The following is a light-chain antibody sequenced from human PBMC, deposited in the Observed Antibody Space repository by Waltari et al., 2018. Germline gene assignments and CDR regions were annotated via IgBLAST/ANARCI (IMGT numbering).Light chain of an antibody. CDR1: SNDIGNYNS. J-gene: IGLJ3*02. Sequence: QSALTQPPSASGSPGQSVTISCTGTSNDIGNYNSASWHQQRPAKAPKLMIYEVTKRPSGVPDRFSGSKSGNTASLTVSGLQAEDEADYYCSSYTNTNTWVFGGGTKVTVL. CDR3: SSYTNTNTWV. V-gene: IGLV2-8*01. CDR2: EVT.